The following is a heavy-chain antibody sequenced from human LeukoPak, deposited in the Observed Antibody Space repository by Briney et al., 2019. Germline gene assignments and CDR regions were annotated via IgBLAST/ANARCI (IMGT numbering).Heavy chain of an antibody. D-gene: IGHD1-14*01. CDR2: IYYSGST. CDR3: ARASTVSLDY. CDR1: GGSISSYY. J-gene: IGHJ4*02. V-gene: IGHV4-59*08. Sequence: SETLSLTCTVSGGSISSYYWSWIRQPPGKGLEWIGYIYYSGSTNYNPSPKSRVTISVDTSKNQFSLKLSSVTAADTAVYYCARASTVSLDYWGQGTLVTVSS.